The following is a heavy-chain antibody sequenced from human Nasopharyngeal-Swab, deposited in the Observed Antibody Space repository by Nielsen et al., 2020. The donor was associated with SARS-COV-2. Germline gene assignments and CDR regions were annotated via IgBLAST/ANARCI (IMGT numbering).Heavy chain of an antibody. J-gene: IGHJ4*02. CDR3: VKHQGSSSDQ. CDR1: GFTFNTYA. CDR2: VNQDGSRT. V-gene: IGHV3-74*01. Sequence: GESLKISCSASGFTFNTYAMHWVRQAPGKGLVWVSRVNQDGSRTDYADSVRGRFTISRDNAKNTLYLQMNSLRVEDTAVYYCVKHQGSSSDQWGQGTLVTVSS.